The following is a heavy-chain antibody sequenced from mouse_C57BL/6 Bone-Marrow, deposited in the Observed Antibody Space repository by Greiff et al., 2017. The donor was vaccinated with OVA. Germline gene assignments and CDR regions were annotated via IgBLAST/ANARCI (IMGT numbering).Heavy chain of an antibody. CDR2: IYPGSGNT. Sequence: VQLQQSGPELVKPGASVKISCKASGYSLTSYYIHWVKQRPGQGLEWIGWIYPGSGNTKYNEKFKGKATLTADTSSSTAYMQLSSLTSEDSAVYYCAREGLYYGNFYAMDYWGQGTSVTVSS. CDR3: AREGLYYGNFYAMDY. V-gene: IGHV1-66*01. J-gene: IGHJ4*01. D-gene: IGHD2-1*01. CDR1: GYSLTSYY.